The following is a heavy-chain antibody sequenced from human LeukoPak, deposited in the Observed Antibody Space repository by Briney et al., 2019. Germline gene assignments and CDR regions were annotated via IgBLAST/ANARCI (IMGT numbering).Heavy chain of an antibody. J-gene: IGHJ5*02. CDR2: IRSKAYGGTA. CDR1: GFTFGDYA. CDR3: TRRPTVTTKGFWFDP. V-gene: IGHV3-49*04. Sequence: VRSLRLSCTASGFTFGDYAMSWVRQAPGKGLEWAGFIRSKAYGGTAEYAASVKGRFTISRDDSKSIAYLQMNSLKTEDTAVYYCTRRPTVTTKGFWFDPWGQGTLVTVSS. D-gene: IGHD4-11*01.